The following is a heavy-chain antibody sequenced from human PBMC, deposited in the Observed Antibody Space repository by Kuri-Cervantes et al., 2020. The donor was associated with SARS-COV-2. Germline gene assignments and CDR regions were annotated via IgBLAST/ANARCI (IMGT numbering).Heavy chain of an antibody. CDR1: GFTFSSYG. CDR3: AKDLYCGGDCYPGFDY. V-gene: IGHV3-30*02. D-gene: IGHD2-21*01. Sequence: GESLKISCAASGFTFSSYGMHWVRQAPGKGLEWVAFIRYDGSNKYYADSVKGRFTISRDNAKNTLYLQMNSLRAEDTAVYYCAKDLYCGGDCYPGFDYWGQGTLVTVSS. J-gene: IGHJ4*02. CDR2: IRYDGSNK.